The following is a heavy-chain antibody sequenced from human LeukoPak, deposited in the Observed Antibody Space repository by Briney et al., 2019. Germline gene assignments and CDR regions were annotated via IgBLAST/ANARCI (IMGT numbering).Heavy chain of an antibody. CDR1: GGSISSYY. D-gene: IGHD3-22*01. CDR2: IYTSGST. Sequence: SETLSLTCTVSGGSISSYYWSWIRQPAGKGLEWIGRIYTSGSTNYNTSLKSRVTMSVDTSKNQFSLKLSSVTAADTAVYSCARDAPTGFYDSSGYKAFDIWGQGTMVTVSS. J-gene: IGHJ3*02. CDR3: ARDAPTGFYDSSGYKAFDI. V-gene: IGHV4-4*07.